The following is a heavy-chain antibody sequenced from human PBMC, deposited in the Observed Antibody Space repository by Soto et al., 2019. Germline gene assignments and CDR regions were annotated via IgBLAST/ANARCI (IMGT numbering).Heavy chain of an antibody. D-gene: IGHD3-22*01. CDR3: ARDQGYDSRGYYYY. J-gene: IGHJ4*02. CDR1: GFTFSSFA. V-gene: IGHV3-30-3*01. Sequence: QVQLVESGGGVVQPGRSLRLSCAASGFTFSSFAMHWVRQAPGKGLEWVAVISYDGSSKYFADSVKGRVTISRDNSKNTLYLQMNSLRAEDTAVYYCARDQGYDSRGYYYYWGQGTLFTVSS. CDR2: ISYDGSSK.